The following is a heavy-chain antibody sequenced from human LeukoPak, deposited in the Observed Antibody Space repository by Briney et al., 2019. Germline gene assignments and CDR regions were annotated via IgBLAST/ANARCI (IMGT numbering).Heavy chain of an antibody. CDR3: ASTPHYYYYMDV. J-gene: IGHJ6*03. CDR1: GFTFSSYA. D-gene: IGHD2-15*01. Sequence: GGSLRLSCAASGFTFSSYAMSWVRQAPGKGLEWVSSISSSSSYIYYADSVKGRFTISRDNAKNSLYLQMNSLRAEDTAVYYCASTPHYYYYMDVWGKGTTVTVSS. V-gene: IGHV3-21*01. CDR2: ISSSSSYI.